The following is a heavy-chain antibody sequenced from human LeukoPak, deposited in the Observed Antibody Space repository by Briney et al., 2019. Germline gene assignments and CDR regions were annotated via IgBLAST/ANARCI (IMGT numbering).Heavy chain of an antibody. V-gene: IGHV3-23*01. CDR3: AKDTYGDYHGQSDY. J-gene: IGHJ4*02. D-gene: IGHD4-17*01. CDR2: ISNNGGYT. CDR1: GFTFSSSA. Sequence: PGGSLRLSCAASGFTFSSSAMSWVRQAPGKGLEWVSAISNNGGYTYYADSVQGRFTISRDNSKNTLYLQMNSLRAGDTAVYYCAKDTYGDYHGQSDYWGQGTLVTVSS.